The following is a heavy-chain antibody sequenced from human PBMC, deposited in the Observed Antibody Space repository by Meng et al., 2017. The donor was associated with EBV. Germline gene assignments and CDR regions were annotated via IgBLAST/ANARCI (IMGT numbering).Heavy chain of an antibody. CDR1: GYTFTSYY. D-gene: IGHD3-22*01. CDR3: ARGPYYYDSSGYYYGEFDP. J-gene: IGHJ5*02. CDR2: MNPNSGNT. Sequence: VRLVQSGAEVKKPGASVKVSCKASGYTFTSYYINWVRQATGQGLEWMGWMNPNSGNTGYAQKFQGRVTMTRNTSISTAYMELSSLRSEDTALYYCARGPYYYDSSGYYYGEFDPWGQGTLVTVSS. V-gene: IGHV1-8*01.